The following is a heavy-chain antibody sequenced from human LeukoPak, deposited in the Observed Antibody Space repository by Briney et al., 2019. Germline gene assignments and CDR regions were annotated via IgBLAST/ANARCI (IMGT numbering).Heavy chain of an antibody. CDR1: GFTFGDFA. CDR3: TRGSAYSGSSDALDI. V-gene: IGHV3-49*04. J-gene: IGHJ3*02. Sequence: GGSLRLSCTASGFTFGDFAMHWVRQAPGKGLEWVGFIRSKAYGGTTEYAASVKGRFTISGDDSKSIAYLQMNSLKTEDTAVYYCTRGSAYSGSSDALDIWGQGTMVTVSS. CDR2: IRSKAYGGTT. D-gene: IGHD4-23*01.